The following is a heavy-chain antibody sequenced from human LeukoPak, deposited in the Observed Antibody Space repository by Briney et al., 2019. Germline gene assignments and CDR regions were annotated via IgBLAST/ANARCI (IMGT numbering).Heavy chain of an antibody. D-gene: IGHD2-2*02. CDR2: ISSSSSYI. V-gene: IGHV3-21*01. Sequence: GGSLRLSCAASGFTFSSYSMNWVRQAPGKGLEWVSSISSSSSYIYYADSVKGRFTISRDNAKNSLYLQLNSLRAEDTAVYYCARGPGYCSSTSCHSRAFDYWGQGTLVTVSS. CDR1: GFTFSSYS. CDR3: ARGPGYCSSTSCHSRAFDY. J-gene: IGHJ4*02.